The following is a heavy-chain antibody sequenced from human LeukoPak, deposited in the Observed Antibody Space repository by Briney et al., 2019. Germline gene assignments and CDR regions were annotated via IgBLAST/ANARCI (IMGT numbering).Heavy chain of an antibody. Sequence: SETLSLTCTVSGGSISSYYWSWIRQPPGKGLEWIGYIYYSGSTNYSPSLKSRVTISVDTSKNQFSLKLSSVTAADTAVYYCARAWATVTFYWYFDLWGRGTLVTVSS. CDR2: IYYSGST. J-gene: IGHJ2*01. CDR1: GGSISSYY. V-gene: IGHV4-59*01. CDR3: ARAWATVTFYWYFDL. D-gene: IGHD4-17*01.